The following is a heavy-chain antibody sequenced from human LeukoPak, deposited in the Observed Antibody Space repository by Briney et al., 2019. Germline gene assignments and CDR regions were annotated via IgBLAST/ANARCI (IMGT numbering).Heavy chain of an antibody. CDR1: GGSFSGYY. D-gene: IGHD6-19*01. V-gene: IGHV4-34*01. J-gene: IGHJ4*02. CDR2: INHSGST. CDR3: ARGGMAVAGSDSEFDY. Sequence: SETLSLTCAVYGGSFSGYYWSWIRQPPGKGLEWIGEINHSGSTNYNPSLKSRVTISVDTSKNQFSLKLSSVTAADTAVYYCARGGMAVAGSDSEFDYWGQGTLVTVSS.